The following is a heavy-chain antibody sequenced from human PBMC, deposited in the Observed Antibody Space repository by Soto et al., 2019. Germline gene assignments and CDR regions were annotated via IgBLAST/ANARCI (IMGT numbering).Heavy chain of an antibody. CDR2: INPSGGST. CDR3: ARDRGYCSGGSCLHYFDY. Sequence: QVQLVQSGAEVKKPGASVKVSCKASGYTFTSYYMHWVRQAPGQGLEWMGIINPSGGSTSYAQKFRGRVTMTRDTSTSTVYMELSSLRSEDTAVYYCARDRGYCSGGSCLHYFDYWGQGTLVTVSS. J-gene: IGHJ4*02. V-gene: IGHV1-46*01. D-gene: IGHD2-15*01. CDR1: GYTFTSYY.